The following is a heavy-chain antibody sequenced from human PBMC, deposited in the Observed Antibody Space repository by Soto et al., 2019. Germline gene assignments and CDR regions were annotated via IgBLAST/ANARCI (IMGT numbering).Heavy chain of an antibody. Sequence: EVQLLESGGGLVQPGGSLRLSCAASGFTFSRYAMSWVRQAPGKGLEWVSAISGSGGSTYYADSVKGRFTISRDNSKNTLYLQMNSLRAEDTAVYYCAKGPFGELLYYYYYGMDVWGQGTTVTVSS. V-gene: IGHV3-23*01. CDR1: GFTFSRYA. CDR2: ISGSGGST. J-gene: IGHJ6*02. CDR3: AKGPFGELLYYYYYGMDV. D-gene: IGHD3-10*01.